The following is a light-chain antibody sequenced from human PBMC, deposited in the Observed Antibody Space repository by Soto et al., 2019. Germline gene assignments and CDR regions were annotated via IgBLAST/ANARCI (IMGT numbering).Light chain of an antibody. J-gene: IGKJ1*01. V-gene: IGKV3-20*01. Sequence: EIVLTQSPGTLSLSPGERATLSCRASQSVSSSYLAWYQQKPGQAPRLLTYGASSRATGIPDRCSGSGSGTDFTLTISRLEPEDFAVYYCQQYGSNWPRTFGQGTKVDI. CDR2: GAS. CDR3: QQYGSNWPRT. CDR1: QSVSSSY.